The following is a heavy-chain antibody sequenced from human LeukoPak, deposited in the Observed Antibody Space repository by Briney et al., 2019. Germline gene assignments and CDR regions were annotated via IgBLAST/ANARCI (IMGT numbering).Heavy chain of an antibody. CDR3: ASDSISMNAFDA. CDR2: IAYIGST. Sequence: SQTLSPTCTLYGGSFTTHYRRSIRQPPGKGLGWNGYIAYIGSTNYNPSLKSRVTISIDTSKNAVSLKLTSVTAADRPAFYCASDSISMNAFDACGQGTMVTVSS. D-gene: IGHD3-22*01. V-gene: IGHV4-59*11. J-gene: IGHJ3*01. CDR1: GGSFTTHY.